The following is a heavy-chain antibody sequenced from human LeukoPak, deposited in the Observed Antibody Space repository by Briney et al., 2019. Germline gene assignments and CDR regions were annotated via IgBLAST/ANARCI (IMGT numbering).Heavy chain of an antibody. Sequence: SETLSLTCTVSGASMSDYYWSWIRQPPGKGLEWIGYIYYTGSTNYNPSLKSRVTMSVDTSKNQISLKLSSVTAADSAVYYCVGRGRYFGQNDYWGQGTVVTVSS. CDR2: IYYTGST. CDR3: VGRGRYFGQNDY. V-gene: IGHV4-59*08. CDR1: GASMSDYY. D-gene: IGHD3-9*01. J-gene: IGHJ4*02.